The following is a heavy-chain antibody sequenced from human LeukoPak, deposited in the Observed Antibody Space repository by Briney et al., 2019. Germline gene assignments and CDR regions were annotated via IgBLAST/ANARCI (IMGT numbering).Heavy chain of an antibody. V-gene: IGHV4-39*07. CDR2: IYYSGST. J-gene: IGHJ4*02. CDR1: GGSISSSSYY. CDR3: ARETSDGVSQYYFDY. D-gene: IGHD2-8*02. Sequence: PSETLSLTCTVSGGSISSSSYYWGWIRQPPGKGLEWIGSIYYSGSTYYNPSLKSRVTISVDTSKNQFSLKLSSVTAADTAVYYCARETSDGVSQYYFDYWGQGTLVTVSS.